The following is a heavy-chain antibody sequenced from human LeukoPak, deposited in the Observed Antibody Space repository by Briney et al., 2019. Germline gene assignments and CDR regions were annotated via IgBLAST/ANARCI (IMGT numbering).Heavy chain of an antibody. V-gene: IGHV1-2*02. CDR1: GYTFTGHY. CDR3: ARERLRWGGDAFDI. Sequence: VASVKVFCKASGYTFTGHYMHWVRQAPGQGLEWMGWINPNSGGTNYAQKFQGRVTMTRDTSISTAYMELSRLRSDDTAVYYCARERLRWGGDAFDIWGQGTMVTVSS. CDR2: INPNSGGT. J-gene: IGHJ3*02. D-gene: IGHD5-12*01.